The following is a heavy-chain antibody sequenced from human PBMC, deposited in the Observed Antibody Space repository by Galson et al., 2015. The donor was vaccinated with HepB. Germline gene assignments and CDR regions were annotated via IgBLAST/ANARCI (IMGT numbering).Heavy chain of an antibody. Sequence: LRLSCAASGFTFSSYSMNWVRQAPGKGLEWVSYISSSSSTIYYADSVKGRFTISRDNAKNSLYLQMNSLRAEDTAVYYCARDLTVVAMGIRRIFDYWGQGTLVTVSS. CDR1: GFTFSSYS. V-gene: IGHV3-48*01. CDR3: ARDLTVVAMGIRRIFDY. J-gene: IGHJ4*02. D-gene: IGHD5-18*01. CDR2: ISSSSSTI.